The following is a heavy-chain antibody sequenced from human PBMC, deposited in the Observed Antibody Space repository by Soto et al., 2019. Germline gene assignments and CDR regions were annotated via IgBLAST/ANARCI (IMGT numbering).Heavy chain of an antibody. CDR2: ISASGGST. J-gene: IGHJ4*02. D-gene: IGHD1-26*01. CDR1: AFTFSSYA. V-gene: IGHV3-23*01. Sequence: EVQLLESGGGLVQPGGSLRLSCAASAFTFSSYAMSWVRQAPEKGLEWVSAISASGGSTYYADSVKGRFTISRDSSKNTLYLQMNSLRADDTAVYYCAKGSGNSVYNFDNWGQGTLVTVSS. CDR3: AKGSGNSVYNFDN.